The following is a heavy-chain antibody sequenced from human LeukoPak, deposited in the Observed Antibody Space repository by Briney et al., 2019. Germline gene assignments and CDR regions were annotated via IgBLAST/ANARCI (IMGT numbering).Heavy chain of an antibody. V-gene: IGHV1-3*01. CDR3: ARTVATMYYFGY. CDR1: GYTFTSYA. Sequence: ASVKVSSKASGYTFTSYAMHWVRPAPGQRLEWMGWINAGNGNTKYSQKFQGRVTLTRGTSASTAYMELTILRSEDTAVYYCARTVATMYYFGYWGQGTLVTVSS. J-gene: IGHJ4*02. CDR2: INAGNGNT. D-gene: IGHD5-12*01.